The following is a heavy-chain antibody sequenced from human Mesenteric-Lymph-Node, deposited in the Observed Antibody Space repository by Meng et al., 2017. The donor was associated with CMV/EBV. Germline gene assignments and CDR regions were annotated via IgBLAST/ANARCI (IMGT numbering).Heavy chain of an antibody. D-gene: IGHD6-6*01. V-gene: IGHV1-2*06. CDR2: INPNSGGT. CDR1: GYTFPGYY. Sequence: SGYTFPGYYMHWVRQAPGQGLEWMGRINPNSGGTNYAQKFQGRVTMTRDTSISTAYMELSRLRSDDTAVYYCATERPYTSSAISDFWGQGTLVTVSS. J-gene: IGHJ4*02. CDR3: ATERPYTSSAISDF.